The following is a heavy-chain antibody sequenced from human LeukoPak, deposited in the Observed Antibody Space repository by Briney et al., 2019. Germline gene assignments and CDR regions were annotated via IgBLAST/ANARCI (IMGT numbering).Heavy chain of an antibody. CDR3: ARDRYYDSSGSDAFDI. D-gene: IGHD3-22*01. V-gene: IGHV4-30-2*01. J-gene: IGHJ3*02. CDR2: IYHSGST. CDR1: GGSISSSSHY. Sequence: SETLSLTCSVSGGSISSSSHYWDWIRQPPGKGLEWIGYIYHSGSTYYNPSLKSRVTMSVDRSKNQFSLKLSSVTAADTAVYYCARDRYYDSSGSDAFDIWGQGTMVTVSS.